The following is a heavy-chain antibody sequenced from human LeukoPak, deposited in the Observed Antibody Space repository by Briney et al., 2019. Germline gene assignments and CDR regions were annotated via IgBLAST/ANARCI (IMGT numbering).Heavy chain of an antibody. V-gene: IGHV1-2*02. CDR3: ARDRTLGESPIAVAENDAFDI. D-gene: IGHD6-19*01. CDR2: INPNSGGT. CDR1: GYTFTGYY. J-gene: IGHJ3*02. Sequence: ASVKVSCKASGYTFTGYYMHWVRQAPGQGLEWMGWINPNSGGTNYAQKFQGRVTMTRDTSISTAYMELSRLRSDDTGVYYCARDRTLGESPIAVAENDAFDIWGQGTMVTVSS.